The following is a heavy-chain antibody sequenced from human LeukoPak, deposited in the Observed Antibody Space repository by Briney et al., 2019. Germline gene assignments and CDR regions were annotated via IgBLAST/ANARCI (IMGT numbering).Heavy chain of an antibody. J-gene: IGHJ4*02. CDR1: GGSISSYY. V-gene: IGHV4-59*12. CDR2: IYYSGST. D-gene: IGHD2-2*01. CDR3: ARAGRYCTSTSCYLLDY. Sequence: SETLSLTCTVSGGSISSYYWSWIRQPPGKGLEWIGYIYYSGSTNYNPSLKSRVTISVDTSKNQFSLKLSSVTAADTAVYYCARAGRYCTSTSCYLLDYWGQGTLVTVSS.